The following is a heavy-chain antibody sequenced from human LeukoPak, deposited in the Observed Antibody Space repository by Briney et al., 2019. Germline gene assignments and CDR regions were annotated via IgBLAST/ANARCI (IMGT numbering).Heavy chain of an antibody. CDR1: GFTFSSYS. Sequence: GGSLRLSCAASGFTFSSYSMNWVRQAPGKGLEWVSSISSSSSYIYYADSVKGRFTISRDNAKNSLYLQMNSLRAEDTAVYYCASALQNYYGSSGYLWGQGTLVTVSS. V-gene: IGHV3-21*01. CDR2: ISSSSSYI. D-gene: IGHD3-22*01. CDR3: ASALQNYYGSSGYL. J-gene: IGHJ5*02.